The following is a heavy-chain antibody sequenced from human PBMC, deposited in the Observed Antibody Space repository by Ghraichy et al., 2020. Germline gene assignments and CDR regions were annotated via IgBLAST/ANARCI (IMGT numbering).Heavy chain of an antibody. CDR1: EFMIYDYS. D-gene: IGHD3-9*01. CDR2: FNTDGST. J-gene: IGHJ4*02. Sequence: GGSLRLSCEAFEFMIYDYSMIWVRQAPGKGLEWVSLFNTDGSTSFADSAKGGFSMSRDDSRNTVSFQMNSLVPEDTAVYNCSREYSDFFTASSADYWGLGTLVTGSS. V-gene: IGHV3-53*05. CDR3: SREYSDFFTASSADY.